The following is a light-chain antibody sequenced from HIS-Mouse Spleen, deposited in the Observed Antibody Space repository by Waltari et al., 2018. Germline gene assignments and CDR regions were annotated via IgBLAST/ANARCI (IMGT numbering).Light chain of an antibody. Sequence: SYELTQPPSVSVSPGQTARITCPGDALPNQYAYWYHQKPGQAPVLVIYKDSERPSGIPERFSGSSSGTTVTLTISGVQAEDEADYYCQSADSSGTYWVFGGGTKLTVL. V-gene: IGLV3-25*03. J-gene: IGLJ3*02. CDR3: QSADSSGTYWV. CDR2: KDS. CDR1: ALPNQY.